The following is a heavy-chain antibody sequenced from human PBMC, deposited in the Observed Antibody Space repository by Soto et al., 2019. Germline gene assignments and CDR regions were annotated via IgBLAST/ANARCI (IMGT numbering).Heavy chain of an antibody. CDR3: ARKGASFDY. J-gene: IGHJ4*02. V-gene: IGHV4-59*07. CDR2: IYYSGST. D-gene: IGHD3-16*01. Sequence: LDTLSLTCTVSGGSISSYYWSWIRQPPGKGLEWIGYIYYSGSTNYNPSLKSRVTISVDTSRNQFSLKLSSVTAADTAVYYCARKGASFDYWGQGTLVTVSS. CDR1: GGSISSYY.